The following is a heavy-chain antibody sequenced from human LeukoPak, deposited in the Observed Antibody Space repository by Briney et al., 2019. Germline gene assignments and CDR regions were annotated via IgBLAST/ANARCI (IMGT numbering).Heavy chain of an antibody. CDR3: ARDGVAPYRTYYDFWSGVTWFDP. J-gene: IGHJ5*02. CDR1: GYTFTCYY. D-gene: IGHD3-3*01. CDR2: INPNSGGT. Sequence: GASVKVSCKASGYTFTCYYMHWVRQAPGQGLEWMGWINPNSGGTNYAQKFQGRVTMTRDTSISTAYMELSRLRSDDTAVYYCARDGVAPYRTYYDFWSGVTWFDPWGQGTLVTVSS. V-gene: IGHV1-2*02.